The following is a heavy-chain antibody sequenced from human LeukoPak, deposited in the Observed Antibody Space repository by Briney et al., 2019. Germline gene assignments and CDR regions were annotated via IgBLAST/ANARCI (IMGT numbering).Heavy chain of an antibody. CDR2: ISGSDGRT. CDR3: AKTHTYYDSSGYHSYFDY. CDR1: GFTFSDYA. V-gene: IGHV3-23*01. D-gene: IGHD3-22*01. J-gene: IGHJ4*02. Sequence: GGSLRLSCAASGFTFSDYAMSWVRQTPGKGLEWASAISGSDGRTYYADSVKGRFTISRDNSNNTLYLQMNSLRAEDTAVYYCAKTHTYYDSSGYHSYFDYWGRGTLVTVSS.